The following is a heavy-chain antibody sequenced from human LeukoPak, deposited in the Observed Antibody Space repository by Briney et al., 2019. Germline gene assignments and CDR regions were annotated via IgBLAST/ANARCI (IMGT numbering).Heavy chain of an antibody. CDR1: GFTFSSYE. CDR2: ISSSGSTI. V-gene: IGHV3-48*03. Sequence: GGSLRLSCAASGFTFSSYEMNWVRQAPGKGLEWVSYISSSGSTIYYADSVKGRFTISRDNAKNSLYLQMNSLRAEDTAVYYCARDLWVVVSGVLDYGMDVWGQGTTVTVSS. D-gene: IGHD2-2*01. CDR3: ARDLWVVVSGVLDYGMDV. J-gene: IGHJ6*02.